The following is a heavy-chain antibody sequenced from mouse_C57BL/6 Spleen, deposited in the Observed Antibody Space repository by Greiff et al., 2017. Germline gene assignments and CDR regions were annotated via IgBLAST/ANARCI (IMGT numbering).Heavy chain of an antibody. CDR3: ARDGAYDYDY. D-gene: IGHD2-4*01. J-gene: IGHJ2*01. CDR1: GFTFSSYA. V-gene: IGHV5-4*01. CDR2: ISDGGSYT. Sequence: EVQLQESGGGLVKPGGSLKLSCAASGFTFSSYAMSWVRQTPEKRLEWVATISDGGSYTYYPDNVKGRFTISRDNAKNNLYLQMSHLKSEDTAMYYCARDGAYDYDYWGQGTTLTVSS.